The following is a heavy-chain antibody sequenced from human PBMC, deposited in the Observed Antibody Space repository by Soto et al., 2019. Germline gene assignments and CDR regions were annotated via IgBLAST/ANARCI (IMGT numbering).Heavy chain of an antibody. V-gene: IGHV1-8*01. D-gene: IGHD2-15*01. Sequence: GASVKVSCKASGYTLTRYDIKSGGQATGQGLEWMGWMNPNSGNIGSAQKFQGRVTMTRNTSISTAYMELSSLRSEDTAVYYCGLVVVAVNAFDIWGQGTMVTVSS. J-gene: IGHJ3*02. CDR2: MNPNSGNI. CDR1: GYTLTRYD. CDR3: GLVVVAVNAFDI.